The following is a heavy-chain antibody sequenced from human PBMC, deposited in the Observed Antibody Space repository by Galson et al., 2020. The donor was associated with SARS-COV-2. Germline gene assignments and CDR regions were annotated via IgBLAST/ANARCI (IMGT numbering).Heavy chain of an antibody. V-gene: IGHV3-33*01. CDR2: IFIDESDK. J-gene: IGHJ4*02. Sequence: SLKISCTASGFTFSSHTMHWVHQAPGKGLEWMAQIFIDESDKYYGDSVKGRFTISRDSSKNTVYLQMNNLRADDTAVYYCARDGQTSSGWAFDYWGQGTLFTVSS. D-gene: IGHD6-19*01. CDR1: GFTFSSHT. CDR3: ARDGQTSSGWAFDY.